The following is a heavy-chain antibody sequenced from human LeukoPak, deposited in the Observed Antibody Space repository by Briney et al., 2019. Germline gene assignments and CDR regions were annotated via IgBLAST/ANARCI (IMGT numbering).Heavy chain of an antibody. CDR1: GFTFSSYE. D-gene: IGHD3-10*02. CDR2: ISSSGSTI. J-gene: IGHJ6*04. Sequence: RGSLRLSCAASGFTFSSYEMNWDRQAPGKGLEWVSYISSSGSTIYYAGSVKGRFNISRDNAKNSLYLQMNSLRAEDTAVYYCAELGITTIGGVWGKGTTVTISS. V-gene: IGHV3-48*03. CDR3: AELGITTIGGV.